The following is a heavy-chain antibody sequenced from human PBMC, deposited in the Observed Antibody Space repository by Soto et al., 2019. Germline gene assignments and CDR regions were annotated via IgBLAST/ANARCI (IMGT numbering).Heavy chain of an antibody. CDR2: IYHSGST. J-gene: IGHJ4*02. CDR1: SGSISSSNW. D-gene: IGHD6-6*01. CDR3: ARVSSSSGVYDY. Sequence: ASETLSLTCAVSSGSISSSNWWSWVRQPPGKGLEWIGEIYHSGSTYYNPSLKSRVTISVDTSKNQFSLKLSSVTAADTAVYYCARVSSSSGVYDYWGQGTLVTVSS. V-gene: IGHV4-4*02.